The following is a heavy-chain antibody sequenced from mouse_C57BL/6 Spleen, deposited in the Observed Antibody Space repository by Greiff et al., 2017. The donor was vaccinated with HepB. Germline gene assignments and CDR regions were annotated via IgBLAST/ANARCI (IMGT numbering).Heavy chain of an antibody. CDR3: AKNKDGYDERGAMDY. CDR1: GFSLTSYG. Sequence: VKVVESGPGLVQPSQSLSITCTVSGFSLTSYGVHWVRQPPGKGLEWLGVIWSGGSTDYNAAFISRLSISKDNSKSQVFFKMNSLQADDTAIYYCAKNKDGYDERGAMDYWGQGTSVTVSS. V-gene: IGHV2-4*01. D-gene: IGHD2-2*01. CDR2: IWSGGST. J-gene: IGHJ4*01.